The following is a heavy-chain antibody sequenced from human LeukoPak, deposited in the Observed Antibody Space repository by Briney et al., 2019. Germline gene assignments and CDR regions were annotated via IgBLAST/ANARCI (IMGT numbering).Heavy chain of an antibody. D-gene: IGHD6-13*01. V-gene: IGHV3-23*01. J-gene: IGHJ5*02. CDR3: AKDLYSSSWYGKVGFDP. Sequence: GGSLRLSCAASGFTFSSYAMSWVRQAPGKGLEWVSAISGSGGSTYYADSVKGRFTISRDNSKNTLYLQMNSLRAEDTAVYYCAKDLYSSSWYGKVGFDPWGQGTLVTVSS. CDR2: ISGSGGST. CDR1: GFTFSSYA.